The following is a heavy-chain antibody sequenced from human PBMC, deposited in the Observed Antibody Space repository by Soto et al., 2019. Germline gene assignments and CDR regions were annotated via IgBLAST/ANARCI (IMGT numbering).Heavy chain of an antibody. J-gene: IGHJ4*02. Sequence: EVQLLESGGGLVQPGGSLRLSCAASGFTFSSYAMSWVRQAPGKGLEWVSAISGSGGSTYYADSVKGRFTISRDNSKNTLYQEMNSLRAEDTAVYYCAKEQKDSSSWSELDYWGQGTLGTVSS. D-gene: IGHD6-13*01. CDR1: GFTFSSYA. CDR2: ISGSGGST. V-gene: IGHV3-23*01. CDR3: AKEQKDSSSWSELDY.